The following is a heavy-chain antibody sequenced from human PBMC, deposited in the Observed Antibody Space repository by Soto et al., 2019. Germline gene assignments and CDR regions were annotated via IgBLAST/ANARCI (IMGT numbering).Heavy chain of an antibody. CDR2: ITWNSGTV. V-gene: IGHV3-9*01. CDR1: GFTFDDFA. D-gene: IGHD5-12*01. Sequence: EVQLVESGGGVVQPGRSLRLSCAASGFTFDDFALQWVRQAPGKGLEWVSIITWNSGTVAYADSVKGRFTISRDNAKNSLYLQMNTLRAADTALYYCAKDSGRDGYTPFDYWGQGTLVTVSS. J-gene: IGHJ4*02. CDR3: AKDSGRDGYTPFDY.